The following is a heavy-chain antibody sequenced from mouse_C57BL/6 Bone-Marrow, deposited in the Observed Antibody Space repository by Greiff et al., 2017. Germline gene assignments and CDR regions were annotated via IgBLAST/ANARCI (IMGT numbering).Heavy chain of an antibody. D-gene: IGHD2-3*01. CDR1: GYTFTSYW. CDR2: IHPNSGST. Sequence: QVQLQQSGAELVKPGASVKLSCKASGYTFTSYWMHWVKQRPGQGLEWIGMIHPNSGSTNYNEKFKSKTTLTVDKSSSTAYMQLSSLTSEDSAVYYCGKRGDGYFSYAMDYWGQGTSVTVSS. V-gene: IGHV1-64*01. CDR3: GKRGDGYFSYAMDY. J-gene: IGHJ4*01.